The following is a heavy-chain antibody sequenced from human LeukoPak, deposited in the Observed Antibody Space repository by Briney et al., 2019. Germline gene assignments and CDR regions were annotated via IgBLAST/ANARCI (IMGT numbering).Heavy chain of an antibody. CDR1: GYNFTGYY. CDR3: ARDLIHALRLRELSFHYYYYYMDV. CDR2: INPTSGGT. Sequence: GASVKVSCKASGYNFTGYYMHWVRQAPGQGLEWMGWINPTSGGTNYAQKFQGRVTMTSDTSISTAYMELSRLRSDDTAVYYCARDLIHALRLRELSFHYYYYYMDVWGKGTTVTISS. D-gene: IGHD3-16*02. J-gene: IGHJ6*03. V-gene: IGHV1-2*02.